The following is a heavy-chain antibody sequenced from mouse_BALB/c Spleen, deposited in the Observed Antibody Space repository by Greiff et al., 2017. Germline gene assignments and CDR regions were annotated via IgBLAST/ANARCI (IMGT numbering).Heavy chain of an antibody. V-gene: IGHV1S34*01. J-gene: IGHJ2*01. CDR2: ISCYNGAT. CDR3: ARGAYYRYDLDY. D-gene: IGHD2-14*01. CDR1: GYSFTGYY. Sequence: LVKTGASVKISCKASGYSFTGYYMHWVKQSHGKSLEWIGYISCYNGATSYNQKFKGKATFSVDTSSSTAYMQFNSLTSEDSAVYYCARGAYYRYDLDYWGQGTTLTVSS.